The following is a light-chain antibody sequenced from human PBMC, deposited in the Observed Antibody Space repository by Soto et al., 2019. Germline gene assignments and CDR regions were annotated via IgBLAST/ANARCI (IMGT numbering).Light chain of an antibody. CDR1: SSNIGSNY. CDR2: KNS. J-gene: IGLJ3*02. CDR3: ATWDDTLSGRV. V-gene: IGLV1-47*01. Sequence: QSVLTQSPSTSGTPGQRVTISCSGSSSNIGSNYVYWYQQFPGTAPKLLIYKNSQRPSGVPDRFSGSKSGTSASLAISGLRSEDEADYYCATWDDTLSGRVFGGGTKVTVL.